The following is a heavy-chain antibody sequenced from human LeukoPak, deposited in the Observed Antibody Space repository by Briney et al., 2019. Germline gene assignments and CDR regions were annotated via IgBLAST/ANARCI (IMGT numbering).Heavy chain of an antibody. CDR3: ARETYYFVH. Sequence: GGSLRLSCAASGFTFSSYSMNWVRQAPGKGLEWVSSISSSSYIYYADSVKGRFAISRDNAKNSLYLQMNRPRAEDTAVYYCARETYYFVHWGQGTLVTVS. CDR2: ISSSSYI. V-gene: IGHV3-21*01. J-gene: IGHJ4*02. CDR1: GFTFSSYS.